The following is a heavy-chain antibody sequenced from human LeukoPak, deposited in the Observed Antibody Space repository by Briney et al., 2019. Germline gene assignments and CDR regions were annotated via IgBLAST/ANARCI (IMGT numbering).Heavy chain of an antibody. CDR1: GFIFRSYW. J-gene: IGHJ4*02. CDR2: NNSDGSST. D-gene: IGHD3-10*01. CDR3: ARGGSGSYYPIDY. Sequence: GGSLRLSCAASGFIFRSYWMHWVRQAPGKGLVWVSRNNSDGSSTSYADSVKGRFTISRDNAKNTLYLQMNSLRAEDTAGYYCARGGSGSYYPIDYWGQGTLVTVSS. V-gene: IGHV3-74*01.